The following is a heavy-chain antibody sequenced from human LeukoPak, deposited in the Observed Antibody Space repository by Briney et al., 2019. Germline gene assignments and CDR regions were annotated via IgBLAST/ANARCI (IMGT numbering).Heavy chain of an antibody. Sequence: ASVKVSCKASGYTFTSYDINWVRQATGQGLGWMGWMNPNSGNTGYAQKFQGRVTITRNTSISTAYMELSSLRSEDTAVYYCARVSVPAAHYYYYYMDVWGKGTTVTVSS. D-gene: IGHD2-2*01. J-gene: IGHJ6*03. CDR2: MNPNSGNT. V-gene: IGHV1-8*03. CDR3: ARVSVPAAHYYYYYMDV. CDR1: GYTFTSYD.